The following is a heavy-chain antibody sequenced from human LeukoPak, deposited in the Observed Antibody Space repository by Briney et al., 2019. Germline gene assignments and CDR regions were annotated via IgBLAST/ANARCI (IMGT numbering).Heavy chain of an antibody. CDR2: IYSAGST. D-gene: IGHD2-21*01. Sequence: GGSLRLSCAASGFTVSSNYMSWVRQAPGKGLEWISVIYSAGSTYYADSVQGRFTISRDNYKDTLYLQMNSLRAEDTAVYYCAREGPDCGGDCYYDYWGQGTLVTVSS. CDR3: AREGPDCGGDCYYDY. CDR1: GFTVSSNY. J-gene: IGHJ4*02. V-gene: IGHV3-53*01.